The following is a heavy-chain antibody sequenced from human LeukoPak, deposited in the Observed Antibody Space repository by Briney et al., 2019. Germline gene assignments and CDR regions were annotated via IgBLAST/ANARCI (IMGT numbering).Heavy chain of an antibody. J-gene: IGHJ5*02. CDR3: ARETPLRYFDP. CDR1: GGSISSGGYS. D-gene: IGHD3-9*01. V-gene: IGHV4-30-2*01. CDR2: IHSSGTA. Sequence: SQTLSLTCSVSGGSISSGGYSWNWIRQPPGKGLEWIGYIHSSGTAYYNPSLKSRVTISLDRSKNQFSLNLTFVTAADTAVYYCARETPLRYFDPWGQGTLVTVSS.